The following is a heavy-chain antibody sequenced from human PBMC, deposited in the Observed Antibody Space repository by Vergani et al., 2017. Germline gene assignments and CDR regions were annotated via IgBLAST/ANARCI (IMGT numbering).Heavy chain of an antibody. CDR3: ARDQMVRGVHWFDP. J-gene: IGHJ5*02. Sequence: QVQLVQSGAEVKKPGASVKVSCKASGYTFTGYYMHWVRQAPGQGLEWMGWINPNSGGTNYAQKFQGRVTMTRDTSTSTVYMELSSLRSEDTAVYYCARDQMVRGVHWFDPWGQGTLVTVSS. D-gene: IGHD3-10*01. CDR2: INPNSGGT. V-gene: IGHV1-2*02. CDR1: GYTFTGYY.